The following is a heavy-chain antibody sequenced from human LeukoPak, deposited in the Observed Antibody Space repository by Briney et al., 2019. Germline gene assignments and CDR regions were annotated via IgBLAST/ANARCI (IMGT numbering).Heavy chain of an antibody. J-gene: IGHJ4*02. CDR3: ARVEDGYSYGRPFDY. CDR1: GNTFTGYL. D-gene: IGHD5-18*01. CDR2: INAGNGNT. Sequence: ASVKVSCKASGNTFTGYLMHWVRQAPGQRPEWVGWINAGNGNTNYAQKLQGRVTMTTDTSTSTAYMELRSLRSDDTAVYYCARVEDGYSYGRPFDYWGQGTLVTVSS. V-gene: IGHV1-18*01.